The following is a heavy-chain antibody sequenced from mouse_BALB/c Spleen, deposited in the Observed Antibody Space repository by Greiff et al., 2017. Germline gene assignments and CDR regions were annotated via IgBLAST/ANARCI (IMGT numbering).Heavy chain of an antibody. V-gene: IGHV5-6-5*01. J-gene: IGHJ4*01. Sequence: EGKLVESGGGLVKPGGSLKLSCAASGFTFSSYAMSWVRQTPEKRLEWVASISSGGSTYYPDSVKGRFTISRDNARNILYLQMSSLRSEDTAMYYCARGRGDYDTVLYAMDYWGQGTSVTVSS. CDR3: ARGRGDYDTVLYAMDY. CDR1: GFTFSSYA. D-gene: IGHD2-4*01. CDR2: ISSGGST.